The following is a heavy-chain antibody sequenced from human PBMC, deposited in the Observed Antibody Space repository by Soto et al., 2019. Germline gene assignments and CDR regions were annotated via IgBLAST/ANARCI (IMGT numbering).Heavy chain of an antibody. D-gene: IGHD3-16*02. CDR2: ISYRGRT. CDR1: GGSFSGYY. V-gene: IGHV4-34*09. J-gene: IGHJ4*02. Sequence: SSETLSLTCAVYGGSFSGYYWSWIRQPPGKGLEWIGYISYRGRTYYNPSLKSRLTISLDTSKNQFSLRLTSVTVADTAVYYCARSVRLGDLSFRYWSQGTLVTVSS. CDR3: ARSVRLGDLSFRY.